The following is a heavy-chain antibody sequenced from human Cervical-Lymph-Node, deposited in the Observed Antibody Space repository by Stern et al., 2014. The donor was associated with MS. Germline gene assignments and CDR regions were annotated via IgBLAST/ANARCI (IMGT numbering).Heavy chain of an antibody. CDR2: ILYDGSNK. V-gene: IGHV3-33*01. D-gene: IGHD6-25*01. CDR1: GFTFSSYG. CDR3: ARDQMMYSSVAIDY. Sequence: VQLVESGGGVVQPGRSLRLSCAASGFTFSSYGMHWVRPAPGKGLEGVAVILYDGSNKYYADSVKGRFTISRDNSKNTLYLQMNSLRAEDTAVYYCARDQMMYSSVAIDYWGQGTLGTVSS. J-gene: IGHJ4*02.